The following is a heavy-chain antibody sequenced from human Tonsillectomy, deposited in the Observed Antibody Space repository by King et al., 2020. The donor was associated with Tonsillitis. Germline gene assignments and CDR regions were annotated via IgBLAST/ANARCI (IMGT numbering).Heavy chain of an antibody. CDR3: ARGHAQGSGSYYPPFDY. D-gene: IGHD3-10*01. CDR2: IWYDGSNK. J-gene: IGHJ4*02. V-gene: IGHV3-33*01. Sequence: VQLVESGGGVVQPGRSLRLSCAASGFTFSSYGMHWVRQAPGKGLEWVAGIWYDGSNKYYADSVKGRVTISRDNSKNTLYLQMNSLRAEDTAVYYCARGHAQGSGSYYPPFDYWGQGTLVTVSS. CDR1: GFTFSSYG.